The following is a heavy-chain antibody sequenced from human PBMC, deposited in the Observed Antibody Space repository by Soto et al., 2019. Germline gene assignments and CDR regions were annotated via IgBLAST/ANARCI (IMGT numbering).Heavy chain of an antibody. J-gene: IGHJ6*02. D-gene: IGHD6-6*01. CDR3: ATVEYSSSCYYCGMDV. V-gene: IGHV1-69*12. CDR1: GGTFSSYA. Sequence: QVQLVQSGAEVKKPGSSVKVSCKASGGTFSSYAISWVRQAPGQGLEWMGGIIPIFGTANYAQKFQGRVMITADDSTRPAYMELSSLRCKDTAVYYCATVEYSSSCYYCGMDVWGQGTTVTVSS. CDR2: IIPIFGTA.